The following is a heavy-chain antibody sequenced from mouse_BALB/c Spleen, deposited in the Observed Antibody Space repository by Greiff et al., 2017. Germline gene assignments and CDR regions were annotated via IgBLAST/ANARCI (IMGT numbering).Heavy chain of an antibody. V-gene: IGHV6-6*02. D-gene: IGHD4-1*01. CDR3: TRITGTFAY. Sequence: EVKLVESGGGLVQPGGSMKLSCVASGFTFSSYWMSWVRQSPEKGLEWVAEIRLKSDNYATHYAESVKGKFTISRDDSKSRLYLQMNSLRAEDTGIYYCTRITGTFAYWGQGTLVTVSA. J-gene: IGHJ3*01. CDR1: GFTFSSYW. CDR2: IRLKSDNYAT.